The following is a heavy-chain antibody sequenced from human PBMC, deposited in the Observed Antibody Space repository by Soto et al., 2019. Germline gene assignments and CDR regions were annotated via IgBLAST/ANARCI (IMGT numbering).Heavy chain of an antibody. D-gene: IGHD3-10*01. V-gene: IGHV3-74*01. J-gene: IGHJ6*02. CDR3: ARDRDYGMDV. CDR1: GFTFTTSW. Sequence: EVQLVESGGGLVQPGGSLRLSCAASGFTFTTSWMQWVRQAPEKGLVWVSHINSDGSTTTYADSVRGRFTISRDNAKNTLYLQMNSLRVEDTAVYYCARDRDYGMDVWGQGTTVIVSS. CDR2: INSDGSTT.